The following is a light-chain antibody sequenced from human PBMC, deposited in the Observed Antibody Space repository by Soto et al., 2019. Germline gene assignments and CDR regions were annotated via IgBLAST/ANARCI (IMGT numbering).Light chain of an antibody. Sequence: QSALTQPASVSRSPGQSITISCTGTISDVGGYNFVSWYQQYPGKAPKLMICDVSNRPSGVSNRFSGSKSGNTASLTISGLQAEDEADYYCSSFTGSNYVFGTGTKLTV. V-gene: IGLV2-14*03. CDR3: SSFTGSNYV. J-gene: IGLJ1*01. CDR1: ISDVGGYNF. CDR2: DVS.